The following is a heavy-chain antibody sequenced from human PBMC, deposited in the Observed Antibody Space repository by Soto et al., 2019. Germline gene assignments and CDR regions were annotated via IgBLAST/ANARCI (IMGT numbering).Heavy chain of an antibody. Sequence: PSETLSLTCTVSGGSISSGGYYWSWIRQHPGKGLEWIGYIYYSGSTYYNPSLKSRVTISVDTSKSQFSLKLSSVTAADTAVYYCAHEVSSSPGLFGYWGQGTLVTVSS. V-gene: IGHV4-31*03. D-gene: IGHD6-6*01. J-gene: IGHJ4*02. CDR3: AHEVSSSPGLFGY. CDR2: IYYSGST. CDR1: GGSISSGGYY.